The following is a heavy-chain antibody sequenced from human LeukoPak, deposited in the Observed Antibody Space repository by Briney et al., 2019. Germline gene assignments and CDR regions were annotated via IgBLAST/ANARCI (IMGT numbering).Heavy chain of an antibody. V-gene: IGHV1-18*01. D-gene: IGHD2-2*01. CDR3: ARDVRVVVVPAAMMSWFDP. J-gene: IGHJ5*02. CDR1: GGTFSSYA. Sequence: ASVKVSCKASGGTFSSYAISWVRQAPGQGLEWMGWISAYNGNTNYAQKLQGRVTMTTDTSTSTAYMELRSLRSDDTAVYYCARDVRVVVVPAAMMSWFDPWGQGTLVTVSS. CDR2: ISAYNGNT.